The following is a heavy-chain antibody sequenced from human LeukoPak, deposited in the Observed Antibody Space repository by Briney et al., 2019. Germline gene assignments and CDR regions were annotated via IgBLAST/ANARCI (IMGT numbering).Heavy chain of an antibody. D-gene: IGHD3-10*01. CDR1: GFTFSNAW. J-gene: IGHJ6*04. V-gene: IGHV3-15*01. CDR3: TTDPDYYGSGSYLYYYGMDV. Sequence: PGGSLRLSCAASGFTFSNAWMSWVRQAPGKGLEWIVRIKSKTDGWTTDYAAPVKGRFTISRDDSKNTLYLQMNSLKTEDTAVYYCTTDPDYYGSGSYLYYYGMDVWGKGTTVTVSS. CDR2: IKSKTDGWTT.